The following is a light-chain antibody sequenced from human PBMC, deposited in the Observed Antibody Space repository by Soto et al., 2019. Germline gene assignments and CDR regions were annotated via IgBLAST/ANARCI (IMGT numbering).Light chain of an antibody. CDR3: QQLNSYPIT. J-gene: IGKJ5*01. CDR1: QGISSY. CDR2: AAS. V-gene: IGKV1-9*01. Sequence: DIQLTPSPSFLSASVGDRVTITCRASQGISSYLAWYQQKPGKAPKLLIYAASTLQSGVPSRFSGSGSGTDFTLTISSLQPEDFATYFCQQLNSYPITFGQGTRLEIK.